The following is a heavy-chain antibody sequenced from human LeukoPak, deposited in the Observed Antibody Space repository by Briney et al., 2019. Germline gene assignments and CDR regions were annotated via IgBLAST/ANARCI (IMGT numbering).Heavy chain of an antibody. J-gene: IGHJ5*02. V-gene: IGHV4-34*01. CDR3: ARYWSSTSCYWFDP. D-gene: IGHD2-2*01. CDR2: INLSGCT. Sequence: SETLSLTCAVYGGSFSGCYWSWIRQPPGKGLEWIGEINLSGCTKYNPSLKSRVTISGDTSKNQFSLRLSSVTAADTAVYDCARYWSSTSCYWFDPWGQGTLVTVSS. CDR1: GGSFSGCY.